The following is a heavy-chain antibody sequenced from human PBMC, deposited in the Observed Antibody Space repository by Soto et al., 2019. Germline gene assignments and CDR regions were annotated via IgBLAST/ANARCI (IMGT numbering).Heavy chain of an antibody. CDR3: ARDRGPSSGYYPYWFDP. J-gene: IGHJ5*02. CDR1: GGTFSSYA. D-gene: IGHD3-22*01. V-gene: IGHV1-69*12. Sequence: QVQLVQSGAEVKKPGSSVKVSCKASGGTFSSYAITWVRQAPGQGLEWMGGIIPIFGTANYAQKFQGRVTITADXSXSXXSMERSSLRSEDTAVYYCARDRGPSSGYYPYWFDPWGQGTLVTVSS. CDR2: IIPIFGTA.